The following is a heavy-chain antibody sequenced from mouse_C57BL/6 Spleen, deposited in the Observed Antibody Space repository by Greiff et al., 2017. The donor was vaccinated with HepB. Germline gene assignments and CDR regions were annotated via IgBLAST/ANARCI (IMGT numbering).Heavy chain of an antibody. Sequence: VQLQQPGAELVKPGASVKLSCKASGYTFTSYWMHWVKQRPGQGLEWIGMIHPNSGSTNYNEKFKSKATLTVDKSSSTAYMQISSLTSEDSAVYYCARSYYDAMDYWGQGTSVTVSS. J-gene: IGHJ4*01. CDR1: GYTFTSYW. CDR2: IHPNSGST. V-gene: IGHV1-64*01. D-gene: IGHD2-10*01. CDR3: ARSYYDAMDY.